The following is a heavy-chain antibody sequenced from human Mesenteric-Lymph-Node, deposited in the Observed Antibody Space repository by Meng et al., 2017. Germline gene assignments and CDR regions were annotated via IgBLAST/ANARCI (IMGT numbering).Heavy chain of an antibody. CDR3: ASGRKYCSSTSCYGQFDY. V-gene: IGHV4-4*07. Sequence: VYLRASVTELVQPSETPSPACAVTVVSTRSYYWPWIRQPAGKGLEWIERIYSSSSTNYNSSLKSRVTMAIDTSKNQFSLKLNSVTAADTDVYYCASGRKYCSSTSCYGQFDYWGQGTLVTVSS. J-gene: IGHJ4*02. D-gene: IGHD2-2*01. CDR2: IYSSSST. CDR1: VVSTRSYY.